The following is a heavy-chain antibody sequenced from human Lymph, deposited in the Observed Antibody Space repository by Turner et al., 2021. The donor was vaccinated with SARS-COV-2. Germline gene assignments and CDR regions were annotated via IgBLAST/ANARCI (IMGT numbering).Heavy chain of an antibody. V-gene: IGHV1-69*10. CDR3: ARDGTGALGY. CDR1: GGTFSSYA. CDR2: IIPILGLA. J-gene: IGHJ4*02. Sequence: QVLLVQSGPAVKMPGSSVKVSCKVSGGTFSSYAISWVRQAPGQGLEWMGGIIPILGLANYSQKFQGRVTITADKSTTTVYMELSSLRSEDTAVYYCARDGTGALGYWGQGTLVTVSS. D-gene: IGHD1-1*01.